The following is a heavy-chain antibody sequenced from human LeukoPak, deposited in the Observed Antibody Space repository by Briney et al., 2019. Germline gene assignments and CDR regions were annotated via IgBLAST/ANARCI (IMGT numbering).Heavy chain of an antibody. J-gene: IGHJ4*02. CDR2: IYYSGST. Sequence: PSETLSLTCTVSGGSISSGGYYWSWIRQHPGKGLEWIGHIYYSGSTYYNPSLKSRVTTSGDTSKNQFSLKLSSVTAADTAVYYCARGSGYSYAGFDYWGQGTLVTVSS. CDR1: GGSISSGGYY. CDR3: ARGSGYSYAGFDY. V-gene: IGHV4-31*03. D-gene: IGHD5-18*01.